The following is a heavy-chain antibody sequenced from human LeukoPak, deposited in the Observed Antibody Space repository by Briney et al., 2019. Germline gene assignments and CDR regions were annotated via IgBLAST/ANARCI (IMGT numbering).Heavy chain of an antibody. CDR2: IIPNSGGT. V-gene: IGHV1-2*02. J-gene: IGHJ4*02. D-gene: IGHD4-23*01. CDR1: GGTFSSYA. CDR3: ARDLYGGTSATFDY. Sequence: ASVKVSCKASGGTFSSYAISWVRQAPGQGLEWMGGIIPNSGGTYYAQKFQGRVTMTSDTSISTAYMELSRLRSDNTAVYYCARDLYGGTSATFDYWGQGTLVTVSS.